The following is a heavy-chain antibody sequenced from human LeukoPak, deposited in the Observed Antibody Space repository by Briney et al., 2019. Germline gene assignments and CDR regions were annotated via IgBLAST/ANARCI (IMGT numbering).Heavy chain of an antibody. CDR3: ASAVSSCYFDH. J-gene: IGHJ4*02. Sequence: PGGSLRLSCAASGFTFSSYWMSWVRQAPGKGLEWVANIKPDGSVRAYVDSVMGRFSISRDNAKNSLYLQMDGLRVEDTAIYYCASAVSSCYFDHWGQGTLVTVSS. V-gene: IGHV3-7*01. D-gene: IGHD6-19*01. CDR2: IKPDGSVR. CDR1: GFTFSSYW.